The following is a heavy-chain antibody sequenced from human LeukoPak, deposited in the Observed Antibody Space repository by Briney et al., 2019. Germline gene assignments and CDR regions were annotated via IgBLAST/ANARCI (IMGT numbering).Heavy chain of an antibody. D-gene: IGHD3-10*01. V-gene: IGHV1-2*06. CDR1: GYTFTSYA. J-gene: IGHJ5*02. CDR2: INPNSGGT. CDR3: ARLLWFGELYWFDP. Sequence: ASVKVSCKASGYTFTSYAMNWVRQAPGQGLEWMGRINPNSGGTNYAQKFQGRVTMTRDTSISTAYMELSRLRSDDTAVYYCARLLWFGELYWFDPWGQGTLVTVSS.